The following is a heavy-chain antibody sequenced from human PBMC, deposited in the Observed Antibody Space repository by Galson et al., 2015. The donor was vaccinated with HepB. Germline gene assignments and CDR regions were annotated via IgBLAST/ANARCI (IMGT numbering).Heavy chain of an antibody. V-gene: IGHV1-69*02. CDR1: GGTFSSYT. CDR3: ASLEPSNYAGSGWFDP. D-gene: IGHD4-11*01. Sequence: SVKVSCKASGGTFSSYTISWVRQAPGQGLEWMGRIIPILGIANYAQKFQGRVTITADKSTSTAYMELSSLRSEDTAVYYCASLEPSNYAGSGWFDPWGQGTLVTVSS. J-gene: IGHJ5*02. CDR2: IIPILGIA.